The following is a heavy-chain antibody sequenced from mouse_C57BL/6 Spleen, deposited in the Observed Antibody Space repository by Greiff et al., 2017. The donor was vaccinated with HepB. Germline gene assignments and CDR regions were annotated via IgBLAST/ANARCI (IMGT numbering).Heavy chain of an antibody. Sequence: EVKLMESGPELVKPGASVKISCKASGYSFTDYNMNWVKQSNGKSLEWIGVINPNYGTTSYNQKFKGKATLTVDQSSSTAYMQLNSLTSEDSAVYYCARGVYYYGSSFWYFDVWGTGTTVTVSS. CDR3: ARGVYYYGSSFWYFDV. CDR2: INPNYGTT. CDR1: GYSFTDYN. J-gene: IGHJ1*03. V-gene: IGHV1-39*01. D-gene: IGHD1-1*01.